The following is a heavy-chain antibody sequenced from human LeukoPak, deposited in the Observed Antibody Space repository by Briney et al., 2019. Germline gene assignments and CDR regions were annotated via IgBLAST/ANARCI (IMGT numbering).Heavy chain of an antibody. J-gene: IGHJ4*02. CDR3: AREDYSNSLKNVGDS. V-gene: IGHV1-2*02. Sequence: ASVKVSCKASGYTFTSYGISWVRQAPGQGLEWMGGINPNSGDTVSAMRFQGRVTMTRDTSISTLYMELNSLRSDDTAVYYCAREDYSNSLKNVGDSWGQGTLVTVSS. CDR1: GYTFTSYG. D-gene: IGHD4-11*01. CDR2: INPNSGDT.